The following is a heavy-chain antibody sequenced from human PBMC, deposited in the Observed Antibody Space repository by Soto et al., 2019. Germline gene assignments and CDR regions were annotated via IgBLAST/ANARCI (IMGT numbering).Heavy chain of an antibody. CDR1: GFTFRSYA. Sequence: GGSLRLSCVASGFTFRSYAMSWVRQAPGKGLEWVAAIIDSGSSTYYADSVKGRFTISRDNSKNTLYLQMNSLRAEDTAVYYCAKSGGIAAAGTGYYYYGMDVWGQGTTVTVSS. CDR3: AKSGGIAAAGTGYYYYGMDV. V-gene: IGHV3-23*01. J-gene: IGHJ6*02. CDR2: IIDSGSST. D-gene: IGHD6-13*01.